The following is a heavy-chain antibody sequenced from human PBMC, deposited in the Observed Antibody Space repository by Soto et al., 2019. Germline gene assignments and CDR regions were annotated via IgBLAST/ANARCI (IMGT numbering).Heavy chain of an antibody. CDR1: GYIVINYY. Sequence: QVHLVQSGAEVKKPGASVKVSCKASGYIVINYYIHWVRQAPGQGLEWIGIIKPNGGSTNYAQKFRGRATMARDTSTSTFYMDLSSLRSDVTAVSYCARDLAASDYWGQGTLVTVSS. V-gene: IGHV1-46*01. CDR3: ARDLAASDY. J-gene: IGHJ4*02. D-gene: IGHD6-13*01. CDR2: IKPNGGST.